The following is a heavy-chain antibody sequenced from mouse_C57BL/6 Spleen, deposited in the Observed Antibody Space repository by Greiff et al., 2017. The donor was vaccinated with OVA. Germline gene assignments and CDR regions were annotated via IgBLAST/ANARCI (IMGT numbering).Heavy chain of an antibody. CDR1: GYTFTSYW. CDR2: INPSNGGT. D-gene: IGHD2-1*01. Sequence: QVQLKQPGTDLVKPGASVKLSCKASGYTFTSYWMHWVKQRPGQGLEWIGKINPSNGGTNYNEKFKSKATLTVDKSSSTAYMQLSSLTSEDSAVYYCARTSTLVTTSGYYAMDYWGQGTSVTVSS. J-gene: IGHJ4*01. V-gene: IGHV1-53*01. CDR3: ARTSTLVTTSGYYAMDY.